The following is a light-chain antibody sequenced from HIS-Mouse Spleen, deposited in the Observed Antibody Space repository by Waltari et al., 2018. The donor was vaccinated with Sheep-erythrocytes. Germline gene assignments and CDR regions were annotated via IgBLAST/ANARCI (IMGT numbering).Light chain of an antibody. CDR1: QSVSSN. CDR2: GAS. J-gene: IGKJ1*01. CDR3: QQRSNWPPT. V-gene: IGKV3-15*01. Sequence: EIVMTQSPATLSVSPGERATLSCRASQSVSSNFAWYQQKPGQAPRLLIYGASTRATGIPARFSGSGSGTEFTLTISSMQSEDFAVYYCQQRSNWPPTFGQGTKVEIK.